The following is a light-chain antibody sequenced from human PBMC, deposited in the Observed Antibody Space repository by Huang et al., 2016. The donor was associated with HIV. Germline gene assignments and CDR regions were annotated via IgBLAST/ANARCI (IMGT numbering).Light chain of an antibody. CDR2: EWS. Sequence: EIVLTQSPGTLSLSPGERATLSCRASQGVSTHLAWYQQKPGQAPRLLIDEWSNRATGIPDRFSGSGSGTDFTLIINRLEPEDFAVYYCQQYGSSPRTFGPGTKVDIK. CDR3: QQYGSSPRT. CDR1: QGVSTH. V-gene: IGKV3-20*01. J-gene: IGKJ3*01.